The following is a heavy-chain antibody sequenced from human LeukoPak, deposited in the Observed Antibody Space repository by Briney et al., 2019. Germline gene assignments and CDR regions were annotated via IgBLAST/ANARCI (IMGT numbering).Heavy chain of an antibody. V-gene: IGHV3-33*01. Sequence: PGGSLRLSCAASGFTFSSYGMHWVRQAPGKGLEWVAVIWYDGSNKYYADSVKGRFTIPRDNSKNTLYLQMNSLRAEDTAVYYCARAGEKQQLVRKYYYGMDVWGQGTTVTVSS. CDR1: GFTFSSYG. CDR2: IWYDGSNK. D-gene: IGHD6-13*01. J-gene: IGHJ6*02. CDR3: ARAGEKQQLVRKYYYGMDV.